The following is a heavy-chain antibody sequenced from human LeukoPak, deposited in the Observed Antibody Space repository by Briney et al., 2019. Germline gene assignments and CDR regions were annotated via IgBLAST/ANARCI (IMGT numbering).Heavy chain of an antibody. Sequence: PWETLSLSCTVSGGSISSSSYYWGWIRQPPGKGLEWIGSIYYSGSTYYNPSLKSRVTISVDTSKNQFSLKLSSVTAARTAVYYCARHEPAWGAVAGTHWFDSWGQGTLVTVSS. V-gene: IGHV4-39*01. CDR3: ARHEPAWGAVAGTHWFDS. CDR1: GGSISSSSYY. CDR2: IYYSGST. D-gene: IGHD6-19*01. J-gene: IGHJ5*01.